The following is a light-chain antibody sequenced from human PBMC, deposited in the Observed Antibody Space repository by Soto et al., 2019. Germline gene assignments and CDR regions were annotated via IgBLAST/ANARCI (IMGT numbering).Light chain of an antibody. CDR3: QQYGSSPRT. CDR2: AAS. V-gene: IGKV1-27*01. Sequence: IQVTQATSYLXAXVGDXGTIXXRASQGISNYLAWYQQKPGKVNKLMIYAASKGNSGVTYRLSGSGSGTDFTLTISRLEPEDFAVYYCQQYGSSPRTVGQGTKVDIK. CDR1: QGISNY. J-gene: IGKJ1*01.